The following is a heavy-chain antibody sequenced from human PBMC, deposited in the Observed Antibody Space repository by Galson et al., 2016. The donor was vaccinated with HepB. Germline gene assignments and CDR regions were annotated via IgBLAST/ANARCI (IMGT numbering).Heavy chain of an antibody. CDR1: GYTFTSYG. Sequence: SVKVSCKASGYTFTSYGISWVRQAPGQGLEWIGWTSTNTDYTNYAHKFQGRVTMTTDTSTSTAYMDLRSLTSAVTAIYYCARSISILVDKWFDPWGQGTLVTVSS. D-gene: IGHD2-15*01. J-gene: IGHJ5*02. V-gene: IGHV1-18*01. CDR3: ARSISILVDKWFDP. CDR2: TSTNTDYT.